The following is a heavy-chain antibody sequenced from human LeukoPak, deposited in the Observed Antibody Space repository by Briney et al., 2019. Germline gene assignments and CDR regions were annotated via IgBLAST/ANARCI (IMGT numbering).Heavy chain of an antibody. CDR1: GFTVSSNY. J-gene: IGHJ4*02. V-gene: IGHV3-53*01. Sequence: GGSLRLSCAASGFTVSSNYMSWVRQAPGKGLGWVSVIYSGGSSYYADSVKGRFTLSRDNSKNTLYLQMNNLRAEDTAVYYCARGGRSSGGYLYNFDYWGQGTLVTVSS. CDR2: IYSGGSS. D-gene: IGHD1-26*01. CDR3: ARGGRSSGGYLYNFDY.